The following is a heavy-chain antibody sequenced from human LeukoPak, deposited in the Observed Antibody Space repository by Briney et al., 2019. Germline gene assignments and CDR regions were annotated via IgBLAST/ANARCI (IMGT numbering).Heavy chain of an antibody. V-gene: IGHV3-21*01. D-gene: IGHD2-21*02. CDR1: GFTFSSYS. CDR2: ISGSSTTFI. J-gene: IGHJ5*02. Sequence: GGSLRLSCAASGFTFSSYSMTWVRQAPGKGLEWVSSISGSSTTFIYYADSLKGRFTISRDNAKNSLYLRMNSLRAEDTAVYYCARDSAYCGGDCYSDSWGQGTLVTVSS. CDR3: ARDSAYCGGDCYSDS.